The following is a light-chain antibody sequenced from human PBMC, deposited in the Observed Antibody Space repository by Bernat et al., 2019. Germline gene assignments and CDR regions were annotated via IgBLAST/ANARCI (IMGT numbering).Light chain of an antibody. V-gene: IGKV1-33*01. CDR3: QQYDNLPRGT. CDR2: DAS. J-gene: IGKJ5*01. CDR1: QDIRNY. Sequence: DIQMSQSPSSLSASVGDRVTITCQARQDIRNYLNWYQQKAGKALKLLIYDASNLETGVPSRFSGSGSGTDFTFTISRLQPEDIATYYCQQYDNLPRGTFGQGTRLEIK.